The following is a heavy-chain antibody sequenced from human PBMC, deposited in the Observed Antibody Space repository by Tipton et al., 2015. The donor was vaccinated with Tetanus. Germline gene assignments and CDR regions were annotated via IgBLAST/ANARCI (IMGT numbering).Heavy chain of an antibody. J-gene: IGHJ5*02. CDR2: VDRSGTT. V-gene: IGHV4-4*07. CDR3: ARGTWLYTSTYHRHWLDP. CDR1: GFTFDDYA. D-gene: IGHD6-13*01. Sequence: LRLSCAASGFTFDDYAMHWIRQPAGKGLEWIGRVDRSGTTTYNPSLKGRVTMSLDTSKNQFSLKLTSVTAADTAMYYCARGTWLYTSTYHRHWLDPWGQGTLVTVSS.